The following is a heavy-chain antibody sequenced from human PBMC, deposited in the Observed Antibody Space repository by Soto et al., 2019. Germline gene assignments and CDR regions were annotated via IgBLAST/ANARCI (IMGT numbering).Heavy chain of an antibody. CDR2: IQTDTGHP. CDR1: GYTFLNYG. J-gene: IGHJ4*02. CDR3: AKDRGYGYRHDH. D-gene: IGHD2-21*01. V-gene: IGHV1-18*01. Sequence: QVQLVQSGPEVKKPGASVKVSCKASGYTFLNYGINWIRQAPGQGLEWMGGIQTDTGHPNVAQKFRDRVTMTTDTSTGTSYMEMRSLRSGDTATYYCAKDRGYGYRHDHWGQGTLVTVSS.